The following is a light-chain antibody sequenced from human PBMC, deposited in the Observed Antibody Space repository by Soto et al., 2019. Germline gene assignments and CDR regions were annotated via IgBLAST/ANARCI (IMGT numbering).Light chain of an antibody. Sequence: DIQMTQSPSSLSASVGDRVTITCRESQSISSYLNWYQQKPGKAPKLLIYAASSLQSGVPSRFSVSGSGTDFTLTISSLQPEDFATYYCQQRYSTPRTFGQGTKVEIK. CDR1: QSISSY. V-gene: IGKV1-39*01. CDR3: QQRYSTPRT. CDR2: AAS. J-gene: IGKJ1*01.